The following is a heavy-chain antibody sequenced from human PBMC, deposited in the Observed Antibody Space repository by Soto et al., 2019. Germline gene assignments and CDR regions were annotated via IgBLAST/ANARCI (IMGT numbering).Heavy chain of an antibody. CDR3: AKDLKQLAGLYYYYYGMDV. Sequence: GGSLRLSCAASGFTFSSYAMSWVRQAPGKGLEWVSAISGSGGSTYYADSVKGRFTISRDNSKNTLYLQMNSLRAEDTAVYYCAKDLKQLAGLYYYYYGMDVWGQGTTVTVSS. D-gene: IGHD6-6*01. V-gene: IGHV3-23*01. J-gene: IGHJ6*02. CDR1: GFTFSSYA. CDR2: ISGSGGST.